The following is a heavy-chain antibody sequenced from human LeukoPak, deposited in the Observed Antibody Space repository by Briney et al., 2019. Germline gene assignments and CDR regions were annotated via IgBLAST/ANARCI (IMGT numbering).Heavy chain of an antibody. CDR2: ISSSSSYI. Sequence: GGSLRLSCAASGFTFSSYSMNWVRQAPGKGLEWVSSISSSSSYIYYADSVKGRFTISRDNAKNSLYLQMNSQRAEDTAVYYCASQDRGGYDGPVDYWGQGTLVTVSS. CDR1: GFTFSSYS. J-gene: IGHJ4*02. D-gene: IGHD5-12*01. CDR3: ASQDRGGYDGPVDY. V-gene: IGHV3-21*01.